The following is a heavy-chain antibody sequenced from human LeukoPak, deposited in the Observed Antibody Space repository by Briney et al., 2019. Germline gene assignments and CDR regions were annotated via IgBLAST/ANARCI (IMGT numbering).Heavy chain of an antibody. D-gene: IGHD4-17*01. J-gene: IGHJ4*02. CDR2: INPNSGGT. Sequence: GASVKVSCKASGYTFTGYYMHWVRQAPGQGLEWMGWINPNSGGTNYAQKFQGWVTMTRDTSISTAYMELSRLRSDDTAVYYCARDNSPGTVNLDYWGQGTLVTVSS. CDR1: GYTFTGYY. CDR3: ARDNSPGTVNLDY. V-gene: IGHV1-2*04.